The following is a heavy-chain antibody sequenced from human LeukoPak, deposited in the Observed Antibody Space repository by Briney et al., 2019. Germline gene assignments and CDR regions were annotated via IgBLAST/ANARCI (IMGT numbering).Heavy chain of an antibody. V-gene: IGHV3-23*01. CDR3: AKGLGGATNGFDY. D-gene: IGHD1-26*01. J-gene: IGHJ4*02. CDR1: GITLSNYA. CDR2: ISGSGGGT. Sequence: GGSLRLSCAVSGITLSNYAMSWVRQAPGKGLEWVAGISGSGGGTHYADSVKGRFTISRDNPKNTLYLQMNSLRAEDTALYYCAKGLGGATNGFDYWGQGTLVTVSS.